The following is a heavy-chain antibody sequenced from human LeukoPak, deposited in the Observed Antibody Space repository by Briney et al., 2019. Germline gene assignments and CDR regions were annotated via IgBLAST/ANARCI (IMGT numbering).Heavy chain of an antibody. CDR1: GGTFNNSA. CDR2: IMPLFGTA. J-gene: IGHJ5*02. D-gene: IGHD4-17*01. CDR3: ASDVHGDYGSGWFDP. V-gene: IGHV1-69*05. Sequence: SVKVSCKTSGGTFNNSAISWVRQAPGQGLEWLGGIMPLFGTAGYAQKFQGRVTITKDESTRTVYLELTSLTSDDTAVYYCASDVHGDYGSGWFDPWGQGTLVSVSS.